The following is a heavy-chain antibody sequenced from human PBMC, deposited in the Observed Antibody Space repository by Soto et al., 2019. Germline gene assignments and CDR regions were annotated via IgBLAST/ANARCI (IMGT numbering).Heavy chain of an antibody. CDR3: ARDGDIVVVPAAENYYYYGMDV. V-gene: IGHV3-21*01. D-gene: IGHD2-2*01. Sequence: SLRLSCAASGFTFSSYSMNWVRQAPGKGLEWVSSISSSSSYIYYADSVKGRFTISRDNAKNSLYLQMNSLRAEDTAVYYCARDGDIVVVPAAENYYYYGMDVWGQGTTVTVSS. J-gene: IGHJ6*02. CDR2: ISSSSSYI. CDR1: GFTFSSYS.